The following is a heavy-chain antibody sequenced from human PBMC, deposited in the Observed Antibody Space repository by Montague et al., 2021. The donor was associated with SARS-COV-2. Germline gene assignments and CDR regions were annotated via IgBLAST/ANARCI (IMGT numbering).Heavy chain of an antibody. CDR3: ARDLPPSSPRNPV. Sequence: SETLSLTCTVSGGSISSYYWGWIRQPAGKGLEWIGYIYYSGSTNYKPSLKSRVTISVDTSKNQFSLRLSSVTAADTAVYYCARDLPPSSPRNPVWGQGTLVTVSS. J-gene: IGHJ4*02. V-gene: IGHV4-59*01. D-gene: IGHD2/OR15-2a*01. CDR2: IYYSGST. CDR1: GGSISSYY.